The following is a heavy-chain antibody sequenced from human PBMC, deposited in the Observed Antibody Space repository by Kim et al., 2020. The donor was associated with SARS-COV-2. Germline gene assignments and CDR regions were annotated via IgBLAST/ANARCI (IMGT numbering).Heavy chain of an antibody. CDR1: GGSISSYY. Sequence: SETLSLTCTVSGGSISSYYWSWIRQPPGKGLEWIGYIYYSGSTNYNPSLKSRVTISVDTSKNQFSLKLSSVTAADTAVYYCARGNMVRGVIPFGYFDLWGRGTLVTVSS. D-gene: IGHD3-10*01. CDR3: ARGNMVRGVIPFGYFDL. CDR2: IYYSGST. V-gene: IGHV4-59*13. J-gene: IGHJ2*01.